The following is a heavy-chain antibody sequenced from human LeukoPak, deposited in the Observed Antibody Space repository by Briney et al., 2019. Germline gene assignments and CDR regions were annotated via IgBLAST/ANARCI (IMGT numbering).Heavy chain of an antibody. V-gene: IGHV3-23*01. J-gene: IGHJ4*02. CDR1: GITLSNYG. CDR2: MIGSGGST. D-gene: IGHD1-7*01. CDR3: ARDPGGGTTHGV. Sequence: GGSLRLSCVVSGITLSNYGMSWVRQAPGKELEWVAGMIGSGGSTNYADSVKGRFTISRDSSKNTLYLQMNSLRAEHTAVYYCARDPGGGTTHGVWGQGTLVTVSS.